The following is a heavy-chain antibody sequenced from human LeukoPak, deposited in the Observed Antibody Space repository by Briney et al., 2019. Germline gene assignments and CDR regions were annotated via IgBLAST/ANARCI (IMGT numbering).Heavy chain of an antibody. CDR2: IIPIFGTA. J-gene: IGHJ5*02. CDR1: GGTFSSYA. V-gene: IGHV1-69*13. D-gene: IGHD2-2*01. Sequence: ASVKVSCKASGGTFSSYAISWVRQAPGQGLEWMGGIIPIFGTANYAQKFQGRVTITADESTSTAYMELSSLRSEDMAVYYCARAGDIVVVPAAMGWFDPWGQGTLVTVSS. CDR3: ARAGDIVVVPAAMGWFDP.